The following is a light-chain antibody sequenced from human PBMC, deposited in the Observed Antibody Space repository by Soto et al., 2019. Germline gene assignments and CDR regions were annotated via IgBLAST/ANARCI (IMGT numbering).Light chain of an antibody. V-gene: IGLV1-44*01. CDR1: GSNFGSNP. J-gene: IGLJ2*01. Sequence: QSVLTQPPSASGTPGQRGTISCSGGGSNFGSNPVNWYQQQHPGTAPKLLIYRINQRPSGAPDGFSASKSGTSASLAISGLQSEDEATYYCSAWDDSLYGPVFGGGTQLTVL. CDR3: SAWDDSLYGPV. CDR2: RIN.